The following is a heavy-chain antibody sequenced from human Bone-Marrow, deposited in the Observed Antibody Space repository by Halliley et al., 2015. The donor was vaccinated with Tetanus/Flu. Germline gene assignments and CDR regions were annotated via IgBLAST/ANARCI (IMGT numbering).Heavy chain of an antibody. CDR1: GFTFSNYG. J-gene: IGHJ6*02. CDR2: IWYDGSNK. D-gene: IGHD2-2*01. CDR3: ARESVEVPTYMDV. V-gene: IGHV3-33*01. Sequence: SGFTFSNYGMHWVRQAPGKGLEWVAVIWYDGSNKYYADSVKGRFTISRDNSKNTLYMQMNSLRVEDTAVYYCARESVEVPTYMDVWGQGTTVTVSS.